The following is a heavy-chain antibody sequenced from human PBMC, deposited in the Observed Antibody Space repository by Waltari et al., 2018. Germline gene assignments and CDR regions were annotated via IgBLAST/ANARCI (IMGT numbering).Heavy chain of an antibody. CDR2: IYHSGIT. CDR1: GYSISSGYY. D-gene: IGHD6-19*01. V-gene: IGHV4-38-2*02. J-gene: IGHJ3*02. CDR3: ARDGYSSGWYACDI. Sequence: QVQLQESGPGLVKPSETLSLTCTVSGYSISSGYYWGWIRQPPGKGLEWIGSIYHSGITYYNPPLQSRVTISVDTAKIEFSRKRSSVTAADTAVYYCARDGYSSGWYACDIWGQGTMVTVSS.